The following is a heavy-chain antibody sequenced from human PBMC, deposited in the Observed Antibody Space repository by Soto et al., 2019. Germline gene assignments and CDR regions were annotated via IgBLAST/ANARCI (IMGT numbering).Heavy chain of an antibody. CDR3: ARGAAPAMGRSPFDY. Sequence: QVQLQQWGAGLLKPSETLSLTCAVYGGSFSGYYWSWIRQPPGKGLEWIGEINHSGSTNYNPSLKSRVTISVDTSTNQFSLKLSSVTAADTAVYYCARGAAPAMGRSPFDYWGQGTLVTVSS. CDR2: INHSGST. D-gene: IGHD5-18*01. CDR1: GGSFSGYY. J-gene: IGHJ4*02. V-gene: IGHV4-34*01.